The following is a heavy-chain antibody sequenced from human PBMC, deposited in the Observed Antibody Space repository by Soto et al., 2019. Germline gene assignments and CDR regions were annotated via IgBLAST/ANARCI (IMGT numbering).Heavy chain of an antibody. CDR2: MNPNSGNT. J-gene: IGHJ5*02. D-gene: IGHD3-3*01. CDR3: ARALTITIFGVVIINRFDP. Sequence: ASVKVSCKASGYTFTSYDINWVRQATGQGLEWMGWMNPNSGNTGYAQKFQGRVTMTRNTSISTAYMELSSLRSEDTAMYYCARALTITIFGVVIINRFDPWGQGTLVTVSS. V-gene: IGHV1-8*01. CDR1: GYTFTSYD.